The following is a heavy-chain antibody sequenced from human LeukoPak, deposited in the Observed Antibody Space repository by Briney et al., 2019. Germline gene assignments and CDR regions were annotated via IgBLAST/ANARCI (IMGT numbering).Heavy chain of an antibody. CDR1: RYTFTGYY. CDR2: INPNSGGT. D-gene: IGHD6-19*01. CDR3: ARDYGSGWYSAISDAFDI. J-gene: IGHJ3*02. V-gene: IGHV1-2*02. Sequence: SSVKVSCKPSRYTFTGYYMQWGLQAPGHGIEWMGWINPNSGGTNYAQKFQSRVTMTRDTSISTAYMELSRLRSDDTAVYYCARDYGSGWYSAISDAFDIWGQGTMVTVSS.